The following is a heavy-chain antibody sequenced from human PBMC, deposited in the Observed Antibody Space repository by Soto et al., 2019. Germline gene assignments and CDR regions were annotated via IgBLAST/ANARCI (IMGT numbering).Heavy chain of an antibody. J-gene: IGHJ4*02. Sequence: QVQLQESGPGLVKSSGTLSLTCAVSSGSISSSSWYSWVRQPPGKGLEWIGEIHHSGTTYCNPALESRLSISLDAPRNQFSLRLSSVTAADTAVYYCAGQGASSYTWTYWGQGTLVTVSS. CDR2: IHHSGTT. V-gene: IGHV4-4*02. CDR1: SGSISSSSW. CDR3: AGQGASSYTWTY. D-gene: IGHD1-1*01.